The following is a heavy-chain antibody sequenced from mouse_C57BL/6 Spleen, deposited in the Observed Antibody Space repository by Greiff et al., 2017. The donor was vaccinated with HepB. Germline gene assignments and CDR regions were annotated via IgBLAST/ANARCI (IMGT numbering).Heavy chain of an antibody. J-gene: IGHJ4*01. CDR2: ISYDGSN. V-gene: IGHV3-6*01. Sequence: ESGPGLVKPSQSLSLPCSVPGYSITSGYYWNWIRQFPGNKLEWMGYISYDGSNNYNPSLKNRISITRDTSKNQFFLKLNSVTTEDTATYYCARGVLRDYAMDYWGQGTSVTVSS. D-gene: IGHD1-1*01. CDR1: GYSITSGYY. CDR3: ARGVLRDYAMDY.